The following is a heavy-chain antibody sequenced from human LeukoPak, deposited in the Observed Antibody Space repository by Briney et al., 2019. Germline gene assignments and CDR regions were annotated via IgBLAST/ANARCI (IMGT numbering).Heavy chain of an antibody. Sequence: GASVKVSCKASGYTFTSYDINWVRQATGQGLEWMGWMNPNSGNTGYAQKFQGRVTMTRDTSISTAYMELSSLRSEDTAVYARMSYYDSSGDNWFDPWGQGTLVTVSS. CDR1: GYTFTSYD. J-gene: IGHJ5*02. CDR2: MNPNSGNT. V-gene: IGHV1-8*01. D-gene: IGHD3-22*01. CDR3: MSYYDSSGDNWFDP.